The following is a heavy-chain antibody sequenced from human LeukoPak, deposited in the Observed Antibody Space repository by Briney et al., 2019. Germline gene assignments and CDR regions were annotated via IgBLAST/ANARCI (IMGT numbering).Heavy chain of an antibody. CDR2: VKSKADGGTT. CDR1: GFSFSDAW. Sequence: GGSLRLSCVASGFSFSDAWMSWVRQAPGKGLEWVARVKSKADGGTTDYAAPVKGRFTISRDDSKNTLYLQVNSLKTQDTAVYYCTKGGRGTSTGYWGQGALVTVSS. D-gene: IGHD1-26*01. CDR3: TKGGRGTSTGY. J-gene: IGHJ4*02. V-gene: IGHV3-15*01.